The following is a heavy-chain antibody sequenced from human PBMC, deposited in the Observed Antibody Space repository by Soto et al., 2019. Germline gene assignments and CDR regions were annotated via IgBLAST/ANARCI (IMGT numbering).Heavy chain of an antibody. D-gene: IGHD6-19*01. CDR3: AKDRLSSGWYEYFQY. CDR2: IYYSGST. Sequence: SETLSLTCTVSGGSISSSSYYWGWIRQPPGKGLEWIGSIYYSGSTYSNPSLKSRVTISVDTSKNQFSLRAEDTAVYYCAKDRLSSGWYEYFQYWGQGTLVTVSS. V-gene: IGHV4-39*02. J-gene: IGHJ1*01. CDR1: GGSISSSSYY.